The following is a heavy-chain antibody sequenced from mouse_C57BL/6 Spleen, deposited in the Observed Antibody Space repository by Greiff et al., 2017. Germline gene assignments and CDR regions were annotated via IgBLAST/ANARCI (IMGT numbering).Heavy chain of an antibody. CDR1: GYTFTSYW. V-gene: IGHV1-64*01. D-gene: IGHD2-10*01. CDR3: ARCKTYYGNYGAMDY. J-gene: IGHJ4*01. Sequence: VQLQQPGAELVKPGASVKLSCKASGYTFTSYWMHWVKQSPGQGLEWIGMIHPNSGSTNYNETFKSKAPLTVDKSSSTAYMQLSRLTSEDSAVYYGARCKTYYGNYGAMDYWGQGTSVTVSS. CDR2: IHPNSGST.